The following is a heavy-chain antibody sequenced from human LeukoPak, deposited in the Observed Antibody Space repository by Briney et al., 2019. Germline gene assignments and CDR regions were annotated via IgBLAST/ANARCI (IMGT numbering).Heavy chain of an antibody. J-gene: IGHJ6*03. Sequence: PGGSLSLSCAASGFTFSSHWMSWVRQAPGRGLEWVSAMSGSGYYRYYVESVQGRFTISGDNSKNTLYLHMNSLRADDTAVYYCAKMEGQRLYDYCMDVWGRGITVTVSS. CDR2: MSGSGYYR. D-gene: IGHD3-3*01. V-gene: IGHV3-23*02. CDR1: GFTFSSHW. CDR3: AKMEGQRLYDYCMDV.